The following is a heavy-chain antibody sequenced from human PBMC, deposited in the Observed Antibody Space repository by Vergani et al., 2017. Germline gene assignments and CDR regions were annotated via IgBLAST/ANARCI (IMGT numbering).Heavy chain of an antibody. Sequence: EVQLVESGGGLVKPGGSLRLSCAASGFTFSSYSMNWVRQAPGKGWEWVSSIRSSSSYIYYADSVKGRFTISRDNAKNSLYLQRNSLRAEDTAVYYCARILHSSGWYGDYWGQGTLVTVSS. CDR3: ARILHSSGWYGDY. D-gene: IGHD6-19*01. CDR1: GFTFSSYS. CDR2: IRSSSSYI. V-gene: IGHV3-21*01. J-gene: IGHJ4*02.